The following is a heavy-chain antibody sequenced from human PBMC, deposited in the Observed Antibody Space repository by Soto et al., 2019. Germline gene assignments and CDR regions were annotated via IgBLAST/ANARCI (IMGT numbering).Heavy chain of an antibody. V-gene: IGHV4-31*03. Sequence: SETLSLTCTLSGASISSSGYHWSWIRQLPGKGLEWIGYINYSGSTSYNPSLKGRVTISVDTSENQFSLKVTSVTAADTAVYYRARDSSGYCSGGTCYSFWGQGTTVTVSS. D-gene: IGHD2-15*01. CDR1: GASISSSGYH. CDR2: INYSGST. J-gene: IGHJ6*02. CDR3: ARDSSGYCSGGTCYSF.